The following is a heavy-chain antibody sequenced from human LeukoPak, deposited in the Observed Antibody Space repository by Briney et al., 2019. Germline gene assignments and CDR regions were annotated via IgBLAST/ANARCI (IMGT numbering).Heavy chain of an antibody. D-gene: IGHD4-17*01. Sequence: SETLSLTCTVSVGSISSYYWSWIRQPPGKGLEWIGYIYYSGSTNYNPSLKSRVTISVDTSKNQFSLKLSSVTAADTAVYYCARGAYCGDYYFDYWGQGTLVTVSS. CDR2: IYYSGST. CDR3: ARGAYCGDYYFDY. V-gene: IGHV4-59*01. CDR1: VGSISSYY. J-gene: IGHJ4*02.